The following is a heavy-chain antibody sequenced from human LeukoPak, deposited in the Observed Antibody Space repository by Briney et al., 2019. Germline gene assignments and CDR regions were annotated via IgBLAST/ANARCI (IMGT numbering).Heavy chain of an antibody. CDR2: IYHSGST. V-gene: IGHV4-38-2*02. J-gene: IGHJ4*02. D-gene: IGHD2-8*01. Sequence: SETLSLTCSVSGYSISSGYYWGWIRQPPGKGLEWIGSIYHSGSTYYNPSLKSRVTISVDTSKNQFSLKLSSVTAADTAVYYCAREREGDCTNGVCSYFDYWGQGTLVTVSS. CDR3: AREREGDCTNGVCSYFDY. CDR1: GYSISSGYY.